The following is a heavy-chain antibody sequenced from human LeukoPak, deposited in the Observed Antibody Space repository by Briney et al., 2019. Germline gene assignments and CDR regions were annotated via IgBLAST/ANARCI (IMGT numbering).Heavy chain of an antibody. CDR1: GGSISSSSYY. Sequence: SETLSLTCTVSGGSISSSSYYWGWIRQPPGKGLEWIGSIYYSGSTYYNPSLKSRVTISVDTSKNQFSLKLSSVTAADTAVYYCARVFAVNSNWFDPWGQGTLVTVSS. J-gene: IGHJ5*02. CDR2: IYYSGST. D-gene: IGHD3-3*01. CDR3: ARVFAVNSNWFDP. V-gene: IGHV4-39*07.